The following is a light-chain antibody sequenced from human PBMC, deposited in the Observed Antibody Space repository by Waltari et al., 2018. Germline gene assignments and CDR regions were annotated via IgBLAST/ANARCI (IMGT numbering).Light chain of an antibody. CDR3: QQYDISPLT. Sequence: EIVLTQSPGTLSLSPGERATLSRRASQTVRTTYLAWYQHRPGQAPTPHLYGASIRATGVPDRFSCSGSGTDFSLTISSLEPEDFAVYYCQQYDISPLTFGGGTKVEIK. V-gene: IGKV3-20*01. CDR1: QTVRTTY. J-gene: IGKJ4*01. CDR2: GAS.